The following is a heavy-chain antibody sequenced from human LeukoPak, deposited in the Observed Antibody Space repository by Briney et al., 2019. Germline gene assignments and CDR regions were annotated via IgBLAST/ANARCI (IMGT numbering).Heavy chain of an antibody. Sequence: SETLSLTCTVSGGSISSSSYYWGWIRQPPGKGLERIGSIYYSGSTYYNPSLKSRVTISVDTSKNQFSLKLSSVTAADTAVYYCARPYGSGSYFGYWGQGTLVTVSS. CDR1: GGSISSSSYY. CDR2: IYYSGST. CDR3: ARPYGSGSYFGY. J-gene: IGHJ4*02. V-gene: IGHV4-39*01. D-gene: IGHD3-10*01.